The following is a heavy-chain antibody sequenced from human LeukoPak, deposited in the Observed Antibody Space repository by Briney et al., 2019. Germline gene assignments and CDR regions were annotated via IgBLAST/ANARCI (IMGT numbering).Heavy chain of an antibody. D-gene: IGHD1-14*01. CDR1: GITFRNYG. Sequence: GSSLRLSCAASGITFRNYGMHWVRQGPGKGLEWVAVIAYDGSNKFYTDSARGRFTITRDNSKNTLYLQMNSLRADDTAVYFCATWRGRDSYYFDYWGQGTPVTVSS. J-gene: IGHJ4*02. CDR3: ATWRGRDSYYFDY. V-gene: IGHV3-30*03. CDR2: IAYDGSNK.